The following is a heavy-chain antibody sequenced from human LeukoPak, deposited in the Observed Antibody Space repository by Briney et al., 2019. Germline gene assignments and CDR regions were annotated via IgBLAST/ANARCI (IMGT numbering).Heavy chain of an antibody. CDR1: GFIFTDYW. CDR3: AKGHYRPGPLDAFGV. V-gene: IGHV3-74*01. J-gene: IGHJ3*01. CDR2: IRGDGRAT. Sequence: GSLRLSCAASGFIFTDYWMHWVRQAPGKELVWVARIRGDGRATTYADSVKGRFTISRDNAMNTVFLQMDSLTIEDMALYYCAKGHYRPGPLDAFGVWGQGTMVTVSS. D-gene: IGHD1-14*01.